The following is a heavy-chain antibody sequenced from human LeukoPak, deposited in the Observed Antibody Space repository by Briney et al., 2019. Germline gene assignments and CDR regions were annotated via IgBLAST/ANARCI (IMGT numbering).Heavy chain of an antibody. Sequence: GSSVKVSCKASGGTFSSYAISWVRQAPGQGLEWMGGIIPIFGIANYAQKFQGRVTITADESTSTAYMELSSLRSEDTAVYYCARNYYDSSGPLSNPGGYYYMDVWGKGTTVTVSS. J-gene: IGHJ6*03. CDR1: GGTFSSYA. D-gene: IGHD3-22*01. V-gene: IGHV1-69*01. CDR3: ARNYYDSSGPLSNPGGYYYMDV. CDR2: IIPIFGIA.